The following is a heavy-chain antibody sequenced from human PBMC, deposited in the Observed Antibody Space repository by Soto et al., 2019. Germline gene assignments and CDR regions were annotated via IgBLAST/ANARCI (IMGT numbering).Heavy chain of an antibody. J-gene: IGHJ5*02. CDR1: GGSVSSGSYY. D-gene: IGHD7-27*01. V-gene: IGHV4-61*01. CDR2: IYYSGST. CDR3: ARGVLANWGPENWFDP. Sequence: SETLSLTCTVSGGSVSSGSYYWSWIRQPPGKGLEWIGYIYYSGSTNYNPSLKSRVTISVDTSQNQFSLKLSSVTAADTAVYYCARGVLANWGPENWFDPWGQGTLVTVSS.